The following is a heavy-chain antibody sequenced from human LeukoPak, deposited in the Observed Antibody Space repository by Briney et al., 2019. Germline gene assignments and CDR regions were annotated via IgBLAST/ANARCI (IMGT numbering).Heavy chain of an antibody. CDR1: GGSFSGYY. CDR3: ARVELSRDYWFDP. D-gene: IGHD1-26*01. Sequence: PSETLSLTCAVYGGSFSGYYWSWIRQPPGKGLEWVSYISSSGSTIYYADSVKGRFTISRDNAKNSLYLQMNSLRAEDTAVYYCARVELSRDYWFDPWGQGTLVTVSS. CDR2: ISSSGSTI. J-gene: IGHJ5*02. V-gene: IGHV3-11*01.